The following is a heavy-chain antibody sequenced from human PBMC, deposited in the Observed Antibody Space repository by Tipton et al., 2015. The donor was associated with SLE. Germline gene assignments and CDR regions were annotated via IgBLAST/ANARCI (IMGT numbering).Heavy chain of an antibody. Sequence: TLSLTCTVSGGSISSGDYYWSWIRQPPGKGLEWIGYIYYSGSTYYNPSLKSRVTISVDTSKNQFSLKLSSVTAADTAVYYCATRDLFYYGSGSFDYWGQGTLVTVSS. CDR2: IYYSGST. D-gene: IGHD3-10*01. CDR1: GGSISSGDYY. V-gene: IGHV4-30-4*01. CDR3: ATRDLFYYGSGSFDY. J-gene: IGHJ4*02.